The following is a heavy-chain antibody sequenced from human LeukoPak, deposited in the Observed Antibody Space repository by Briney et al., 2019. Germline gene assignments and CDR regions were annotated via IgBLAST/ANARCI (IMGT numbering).Heavy chain of an antibody. D-gene: IGHD3-22*01. V-gene: IGHV4-31*03. CDR1: GGSISSGGYY. J-gene: IGHJ5*02. Sequence: NPSQTLSLTCTVSGGSISSGGYYWSWIRQHPGKGLEWIGYIYYSGSTYYNPSLKRRVTISVDTSKNQFSLKLSSVTAADTAVYYCARGKYYYDSSGYLRSNWFDPWGQGTLVTVSS. CDR2: IYYSGST. CDR3: ARGKYYYDSSGYLRSNWFDP.